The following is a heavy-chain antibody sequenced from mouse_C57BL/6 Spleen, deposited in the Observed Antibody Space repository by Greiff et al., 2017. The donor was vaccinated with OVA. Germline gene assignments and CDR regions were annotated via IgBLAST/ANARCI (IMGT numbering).Heavy chain of an antibody. CDR1: GYTFTSYW. J-gene: IGHJ1*03. V-gene: IGHV1-69*01. CDR3: ARGGSNYVGWYFDV. CDR2: IDPSDSYT. D-gene: IGHD2-5*01. Sequence: VQLQQPGAELVMPGASVKLSCKASGYTFTSYWMHWVKQRPGQGLEWIGEIDPSDSYTNYNQKFKGKSTLTVDKSSSTAYMQLSSLTSEDSAVYYCARGGSNYVGWYFDVWGTGTTVTVSS.